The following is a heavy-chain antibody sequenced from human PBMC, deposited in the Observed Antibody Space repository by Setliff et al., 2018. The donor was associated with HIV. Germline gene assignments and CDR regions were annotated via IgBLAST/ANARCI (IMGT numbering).Heavy chain of an antibody. Sequence: PSETLSLTCTVSGGSISSYYWSWIRQPAGKGLEWIGRIYTSGSTNYNPSLKSRVTMSVDTSKNQFSLKLSSVTAADAAVYYCARSRREYYSDSSGYYPNWFDPWGQGTLVTV. CDR1: GGSISSYY. J-gene: IGHJ5*02. D-gene: IGHD3-22*01. V-gene: IGHV4-4*07. CDR2: IYTSGST. CDR3: ARSRREYYSDSSGYYPNWFDP.